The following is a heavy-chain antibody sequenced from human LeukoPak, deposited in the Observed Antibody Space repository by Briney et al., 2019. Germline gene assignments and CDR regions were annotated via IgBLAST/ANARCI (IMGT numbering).Heavy chain of an antibody. CDR3: ARGAKGYWYFDL. CDR2: VNVDGST. V-gene: IGHV3-74*01. J-gene: IGHJ2*01. Sequence: PGGSLRLSCAASGFTFSSYWMHWVRQAPGKGLVWASRVNVDGSTYYADSVKGRFTVSRDNAENTLYLQVNSLGDEDTAVYYCARGAKGYWYFDLWGRGTLVTVSS. CDR1: GFTFSSYW.